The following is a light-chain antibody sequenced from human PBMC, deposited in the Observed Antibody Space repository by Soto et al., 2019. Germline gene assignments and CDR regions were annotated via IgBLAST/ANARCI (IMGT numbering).Light chain of an antibody. V-gene: IGLV2-23*01. CDR2: EGS. J-gene: IGLJ1*01. CDR1: SSDVGSYSL. Sequence: QSVLTQPASVSGSPGQSITISCTGTSSDVGSYSLVSWYQQHPGKAPKLMIYEGSKRPSGVSNRFSGSKSGNTASLTISGLQAEDEADYYCCSYAGSSTFYVFGNGTKVTVL. CDR3: CSYAGSSTFYV.